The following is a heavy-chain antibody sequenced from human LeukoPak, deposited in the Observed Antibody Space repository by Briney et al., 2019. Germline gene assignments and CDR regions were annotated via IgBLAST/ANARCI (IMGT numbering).Heavy chain of an antibody. CDR2: INHSGST. Sequence: SETLSLTCAVYGGSFSGYYWSWIRQPPGKGLEWIGEINHSGSTNYNPSLKSRVTISVDTSKNQFFLRLSSVTAADTAVYYCARRELLWFGETDAFDIWGQGTMVTVSS. D-gene: IGHD3-10*01. J-gene: IGHJ3*02. CDR3: ARRELLWFGETDAFDI. CDR1: GGSFSGYY. V-gene: IGHV4-34*01.